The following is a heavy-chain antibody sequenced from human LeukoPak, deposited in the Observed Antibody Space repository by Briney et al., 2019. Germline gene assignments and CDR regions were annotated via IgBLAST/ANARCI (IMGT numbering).Heavy chain of an antibody. CDR2: ISGSGGST. J-gene: IGHJ4*02. CDR1: GFTFSSYS. Sequence: GGSLRLSCAASGFTFSSYSMNWVRQAPGKGLEWVSAISGSGGSTYYADSVKGRFTISRDNSKNTLYLQMNSLRAEDAAVYYCAKAGGSYYFDYWGQGTLVTVSS. D-gene: IGHD1-26*01. CDR3: AKAGGSYYFDY. V-gene: IGHV3-23*01.